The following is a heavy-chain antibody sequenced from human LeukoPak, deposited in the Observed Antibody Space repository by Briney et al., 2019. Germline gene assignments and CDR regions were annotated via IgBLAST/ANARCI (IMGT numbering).Heavy chain of an antibody. J-gene: IGHJ6*03. D-gene: IGHD3-3*01. CDR1: GGSFSGYY. Sequence: SETLSLTCAVYGGSFSGYYWSWIRQPPGKGLEWIGEINHSGSTNYNPSLKSRVTISVDTSKNQFSLKLSSVTAADTAVYYCASWYYDFWSGYYRGPGGLNYYYYRDVWGKGTTVTVSS. V-gene: IGHV4-34*01. CDR2: INHSGST. CDR3: ASWYYDFWSGYYRGPGGLNYYYYRDV.